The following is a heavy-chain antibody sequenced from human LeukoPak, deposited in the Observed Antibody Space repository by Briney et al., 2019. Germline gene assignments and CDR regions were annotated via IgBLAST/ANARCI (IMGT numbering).Heavy chain of an antibody. J-gene: IGHJ4*02. CDR2: VLTDGSRI. D-gene: IGHD5-12*01. CDR3: ARGPSGYHNT. Sequence: GGSLRLSCAASGFTFTNYWMHWVRQAPGKGLVWVSRVLTDGSRISYADSVKGRFTISRDNAKKTLYLEMDSLRAEDTAVYYCARGPSGYHNTGGQGTLVTVSS. V-gene: IGHV3-74*01. CDR1: GFTFTNYW.